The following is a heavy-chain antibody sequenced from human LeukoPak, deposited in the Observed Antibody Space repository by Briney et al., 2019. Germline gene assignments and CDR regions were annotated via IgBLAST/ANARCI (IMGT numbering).Heavy chain of an antibody. CDR3: ARGPGYCSGGSCYEYYFDY. J-gene: IGHJ4*02. D-gene: IGHD2-15*01. Sequence: ASVKVSCKASGYTFTSYDINWVRQATGQGLEWMGWMNPNSGNTGYAQKFQGRVTVTRNTSISTAYMELSSLRSEDTAVYYCARGPGYCSGGSCYEYYFDYWGQGTLVTVSS. CDR1: GYTFTSYD. V-gene: IGHV1-8*01. CDR2: MNPNSGNT.